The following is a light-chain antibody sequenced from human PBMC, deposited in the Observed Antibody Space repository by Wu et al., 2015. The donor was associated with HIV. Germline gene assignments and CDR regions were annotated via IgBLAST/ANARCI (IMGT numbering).Light chain of an antibody. CDR1: QRVTSSY. J-gene: IGKJ2*01. CDR2: GAS. CDR3: QQYGSSLYT. Sequence: ETVLTQSPDTLSLSPGERATLSCRANQRVTSSYLAWYQQKAGQAPRLLIYGASSRATGIPDRFSGSGSGTDFTLTISRLEPEDFAVYYCQQYGSSLYTFGQGTKLEI. V-gene: IGKV3-20*01.